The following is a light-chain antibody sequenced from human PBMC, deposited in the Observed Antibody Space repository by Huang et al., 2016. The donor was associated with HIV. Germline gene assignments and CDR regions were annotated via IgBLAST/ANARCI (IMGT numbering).Light chain of an antibody. CDR3: QQYNNWPRT. J-gene: IGKJ1*01. Sequence: EIVMTQSPATLSVSPGERATLSCRASQSVSSNLAWYQQKPGQAPRLLLYAASTRATGIPARFTLTISSLQSEDFAVYYCQQYNNWPRTFGQGTKVEIK. V-gene: IGKV3-15*01. CDR2: AAS. CDR1: QSVSSN.